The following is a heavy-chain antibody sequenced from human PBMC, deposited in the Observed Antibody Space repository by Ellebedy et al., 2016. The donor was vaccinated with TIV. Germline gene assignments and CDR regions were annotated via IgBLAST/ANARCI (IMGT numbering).Heavy chain of an antibody. CDR1: GFTFSSYG. CDR2: IWYDGSNK. V-gene: IGHV3-33*01. D-gene: IGHD1-26*01. J-gene: IGHJ4*02. CDR3: ARGKWRVEVGAPFDY. Sequence: PGGSLRLSCAASGFTFSSYGMHRVRQAPGKGLEWVAVIWYDGSNKYYADSVKGRFTISRDNSKNTLYLQMNSLRAEDTAVYYCARGKWRVEVGAPFDYWGQGTLVTVSS.